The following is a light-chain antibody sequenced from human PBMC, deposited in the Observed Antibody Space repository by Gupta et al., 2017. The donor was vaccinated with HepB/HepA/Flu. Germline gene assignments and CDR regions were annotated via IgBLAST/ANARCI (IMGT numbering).Light chain of an antibody. J-gene: IGKJ1*01. Sequence: VLTHSPAFQSVTPKEKVTITCRASQNIGSSLHWYQQKPDQSPKLLIKYSSKSISGVPSRFSGSGSGTDFTLTINGLEAEDVAAYYCYQSRSVPRTFGQGTKVEIK. CDR1: QNIGSS. CDR2: YSS. CDR3: YQSRSVPRT. V-gene: IGKV6D-21*02.